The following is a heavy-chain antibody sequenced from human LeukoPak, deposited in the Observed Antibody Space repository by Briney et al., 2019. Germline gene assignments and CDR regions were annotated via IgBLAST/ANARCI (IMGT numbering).Heavy chain of an antibody. CDR3: ARGPVLYCSSTSCYGDYFDY. CDR2: IYHSGST. D-gene: IGHD2-2*01. J-gene: IGHJ4*02. CDR1: GYSISSGYY. V-gene: IGHV4-38-2*02. Sequence: SETLSLTCTVSGYSISSGYYWGWIRQPPGKGLEWVGSIYHSGSTYYNPSLKSRVTRSVDTSKNQFSLKLSSVTAADTAVYYCARGPVLYCSSTSCYGDYFDYWGQGTLVTVSS.